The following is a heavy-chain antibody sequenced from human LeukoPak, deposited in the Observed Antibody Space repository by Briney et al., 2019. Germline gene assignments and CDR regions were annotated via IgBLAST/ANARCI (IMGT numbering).Heavy chain of an antibody. Sequence: DSMKVSCKASGYTFTNYDITWVRQAPGQGLEWMGWIITVVGHTNYARKLQGRVTMTTDTSTSTAYMELSSLRSDDTAMYYCARDHSPYYDILTGYYGDYWGQGTLVTVCS. J-gene: IGHJ4*02. CDR2: IITVVGHT. CDR1: GYTFTNYD. CDR3: ARDHSPYYDILTGYYGDY. D-gene: IGHD3-9*01. V-gene: IGHV1-18*01.